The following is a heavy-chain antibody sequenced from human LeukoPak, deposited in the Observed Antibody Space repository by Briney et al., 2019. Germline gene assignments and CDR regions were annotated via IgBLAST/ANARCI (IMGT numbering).Heavy chain of an antibody. CDR2: IFHSGST. V-gene: IGHV4-4*02. D-gene: IGHD5-12*01. CDR3: ARGSGYVYY. CDR1: GDSISSSNW. Sequence: PSETLSLTCAVSGDSISSSNWWSWVRQPPGKGLEWIGEIFHSGSTNYNPSLKSRVTISVDTSKNQFSLKLNSVTAADTAVYYCARGSGYVYYWGQGTLVTVSS. J-gene: IGHJ4*02.